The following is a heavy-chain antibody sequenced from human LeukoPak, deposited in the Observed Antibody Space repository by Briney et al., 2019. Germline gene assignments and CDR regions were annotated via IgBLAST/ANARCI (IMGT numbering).Heavy chain of an antibody. CDR3: ARRDSSGYYNY. Sequence: SETLSLTCTVSGGSISSYYWSWIRQPPGKGLEWIGYIYYGGSTNYNPSLKSRVTMSVDTSKNQLSLELSSVTAADTALYYCARRDSSGYYNYWGQGTLVTVSS. CDR2: IYYGGST. CDR1: GGSISSYY. D-gene: IGHD3-22*01. V-gene: IGHV4-59*08. J-gene: IGHJ4*02.